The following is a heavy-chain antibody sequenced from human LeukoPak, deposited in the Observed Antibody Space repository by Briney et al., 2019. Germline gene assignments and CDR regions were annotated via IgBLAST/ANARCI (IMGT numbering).Heavy chain of an antibody. J-gene: IGHJ6*02. CDR1: GGSISSYY. D-gene: IGHD1-26*01. Sequence: RTSETLSLTCTVSGGSISSYYWSWIRQPPGKGLEWIGYIYYNGNTNYGPSLKSRVTMSVDTSKNLFSLKVSSVTAADTAVYYCARGRSNYYGMDVWGQGTTVAVSS. V-gene: IGHV4-59*01. CDR2: IYYNGNT. CDR3: ARGRSNYYGMDV.